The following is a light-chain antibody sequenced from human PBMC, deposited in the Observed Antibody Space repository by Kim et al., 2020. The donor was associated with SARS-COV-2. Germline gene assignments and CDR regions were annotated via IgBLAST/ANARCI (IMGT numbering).Light chain of an antibody. CDR3: QQDYNLLWT. CDR2: GAS. V-gene: IGKV3D-7*01. CDR1: QSVSSSY. J-gene: IGKJ1*01. Sequence: RASQSVSSSYLSWYQQKPGQAPRLLIYGASTRATGIPARFSGSGSGTDFTLTISSLQPEDFAVYYCQQDYNLLWTVGQGTKVDIK.